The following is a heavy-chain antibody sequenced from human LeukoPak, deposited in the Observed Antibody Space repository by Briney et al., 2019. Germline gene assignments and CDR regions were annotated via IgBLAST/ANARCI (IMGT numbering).Heavy chain of an antibody. CDR1: GFTFSYYA. CDR2: ISSNGGST. Sequence: GGSLRLSCSASGFTFSYYAMHWVRQTAGKGLEFVSGISSNGGSTYYADSLKGRFTISRDNSKNTLYLQMNSLRAEDTAVYYCAKDGIAPYWGQGTLVTVSS. V-gene: IGHV3-64*04. J-gene: IGHJ4*02. D-gene: IGHD6-13*01. CDR3: AKDGIAPY.